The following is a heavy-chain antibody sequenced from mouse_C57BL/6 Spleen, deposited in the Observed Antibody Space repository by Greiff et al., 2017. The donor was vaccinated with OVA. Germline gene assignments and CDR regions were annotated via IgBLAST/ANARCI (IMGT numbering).Heavy chain of an antibody. D-gene: IGHD1-1*01. V-gene: IGHV1-85*01. Sequence: QVQLKQSGPELVKPGASVKLSCKASGYTFTSYDINWVKQRPGQGLEWIGRIYPRDGSTKYNEKFKGKATLTVDTPSSTAYMELHSLTSEDSAVYFCARGNYGSREYFDVWGTGTTVTVSA. CDR2: IYPRDGST. J-gene: IGHJ1*03. CDR1: GYTFTSYD. CDR3: ARGNYGSREYFDV.